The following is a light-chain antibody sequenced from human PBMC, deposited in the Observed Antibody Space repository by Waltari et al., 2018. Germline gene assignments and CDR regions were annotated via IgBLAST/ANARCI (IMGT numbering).Light chain of an antibody. V-gene: IGKV2-40*01. CDR2: SLS. J-gene: IGKJ2*01. Sequence: DIVMTQTPLSLPVTPGAPASISFPSRQSLLNSDDGFTYLDWFLQKPGQSPQLLIYSLSYRASGVPDRFSGTGSGSSFSLKISRVEAEDVGIYYCMQRLEFPYTFGQGTRL. CDR3: MQRLEFPYT. CDR1: QSLLNSDDGFTY.